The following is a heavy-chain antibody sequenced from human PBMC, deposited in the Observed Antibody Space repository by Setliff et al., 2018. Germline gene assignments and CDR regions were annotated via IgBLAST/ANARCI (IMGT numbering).Heavy chain of an antibody. J-gene: IGHJ6*04. CDR2: IRQDGSEK. Sequence: GGSLRLSCAASGFTFSSYCMRWVRQAPGKGLEWVANIRQDGSEKYYVDSAKGRFTISRDNAKNSLYLQMNSLRAEDTGVYYCARDGSIEVGPGTNQELDVWGTGTTVTVSS. V-gene: IGHV3-7*03. CDR3: ARDGSIEVGPGTNQELDV. D-gene: IGHD2-2*01. CDR1: GFTFSSYC.